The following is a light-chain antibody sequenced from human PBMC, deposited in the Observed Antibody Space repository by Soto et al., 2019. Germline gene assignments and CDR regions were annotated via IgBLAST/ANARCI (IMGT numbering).Light chain of an antibody. CDR1: SSDVGGSNF. J-gene: IGLJ3*02. Sequence: QSALTQPPSASGSPGQSVTISCTGTSSDVGGSNFVSWYQQYPGKAPKLMIYEVSKRPSGVPDRFSGSRSGNTASLTVSGLQTEDEADYYCSSYARAITVVFGGGTKLTVL. CDR3: SSYARAITVV. V-gene: IGLV2-8*01. CDR2: EVS.